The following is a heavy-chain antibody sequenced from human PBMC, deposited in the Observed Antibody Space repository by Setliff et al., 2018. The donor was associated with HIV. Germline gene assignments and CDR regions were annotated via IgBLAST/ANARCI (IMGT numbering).Heavy chain of an antibody. CDR3: AKDINSEEGATTPFDY. V-gene: IGHV3-7*03. Sequence: SGGSLRLSCAASGFTFSSHWMSWIRQAPGKGLEWVASIKQDGSEKYFVDSVKGRFTISRDNAKDSMFLQMTSLRAEDTALYYCAKDINSEEGATTPFDYWGQGTLVTVSS. J-gene: IGHJ4*02. D-gene: IGHD1-26*01. CDR1: GFTFSSHW. CDR2: IKQDGSEK.